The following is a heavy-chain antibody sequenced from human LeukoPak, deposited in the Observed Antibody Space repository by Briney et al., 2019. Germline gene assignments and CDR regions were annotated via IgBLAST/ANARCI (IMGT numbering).Heavy chain of an antibody. V-gene: IGHV4-4*02. CDR2: IYHSGSA. Sequence: SGTLSLTCAVSGGSISRSTWWSWVRQPPGKGLEWIGEIYHSGSANYNPSLKSRLTISVDKSRNQFSLKLSSVTAADTAVYYCARLDWGSGGSGSFDYWGQGTLVTVSS. D-gene: IGHD7-27*01. CDR1: GGSISRSTW. J-gene: IGHJ4*02. CDR3: ARLDWGSGGSGSFDY.